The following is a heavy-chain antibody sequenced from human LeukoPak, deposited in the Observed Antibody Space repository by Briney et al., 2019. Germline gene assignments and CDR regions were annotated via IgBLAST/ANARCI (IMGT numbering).Heavy chain of an antibody. CDR2: IYTSGST. CDR3: ARAPGYCSSTSCPKYNWFDP. Sequence: SQTLSLTCTVSGGSISSGSYYWSWIRQPAGKGLEWIGRIYTSGSTNYNPSRKSRATISVDTSKHQFSLKLSSVTAADTAVYYCARAPGYCSSTSCPKYNWFDPWGQGTLVTVSS. J-gene: IGHJ5*02. V-gene: IGHV4-61*02. CDR1: GGSISSGSYY. D-gene: IGHD2-2*01.